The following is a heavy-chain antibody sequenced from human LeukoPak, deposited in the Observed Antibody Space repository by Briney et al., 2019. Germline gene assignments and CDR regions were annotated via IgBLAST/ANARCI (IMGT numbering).Heavy chain of an antibody. CDR2: INTNTGNP. J-gene: IGHJ5*02. D-gene: IGHD3-22*01. V-gene: IGHV7-4-1*02. CDR1: GYTFTSYA. CDR3: ARDSQPVMYYYDSSGPRGWFDP. Sequence: ASVKVSCKASGYTFTSYAMNWVRQAPGQGLEWMGWINTNTGNPTYAQGFTGRFVFSLDTSVSTAYLQISSLKAEDTAVYYCARDSQPVMYYYDSSGPRGWFDPWGQGTLVTVSS.